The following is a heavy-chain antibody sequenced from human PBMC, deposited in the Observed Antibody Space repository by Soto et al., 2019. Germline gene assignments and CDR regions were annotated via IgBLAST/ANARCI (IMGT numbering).Heavy chain of an antibody. Sequence: GGSLRLSCAASGFTFSDYYMSWIRQAPGKGLEWVSYISSSSSYTNYADSVKGRFTISRDNAKNSLYLQMNSLRAEDTAVYYCARDLLPRYYDSSGYPVPHYWGQGTLVTVSS. CDR1: GFTFSDYY. V-gene: IGHV3-11*06. J-gene: IGHJ4*02. CDR2: ISSSSSYT. CDR3: ARDLLPRYYDSSGYPVPHY. D-gene: IGHD3-22*01.